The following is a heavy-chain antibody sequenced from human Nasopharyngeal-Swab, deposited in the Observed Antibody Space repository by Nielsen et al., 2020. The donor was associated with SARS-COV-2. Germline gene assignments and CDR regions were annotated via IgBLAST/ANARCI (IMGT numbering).Heavy chain of an antibody. Sequence: ASVKVSCKTSGYIFFTYAIHWVRQAPGQRPEFMGWINAGRGNTYYSQKFQGRVRISRDTSANTVYMELSRLRSADTAVYYCARVPAVAASRIDYWGQGTLVTVSS. CDR1: GYIFFTYA. CDR2: INAGRGNT. CDR3: ARVPAVAASRIDY. D-gene: IGHD6-19*01. J-gene: IGHJ4*02. V-gene: IGHV1-3*01.